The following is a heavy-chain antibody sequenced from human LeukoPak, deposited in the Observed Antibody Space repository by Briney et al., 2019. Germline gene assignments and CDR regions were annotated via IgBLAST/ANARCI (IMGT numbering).Heavy chain of an antibody. CDR1: GYTFTSYG. CDR2: ISAYNGNT. J-gene: IGHJ5*02. V-gene: IGHV1-18*01. D-gene: IGHD6-19*01. Sequence: GASVKVSCKASGYTFTSYGISWVRQAPGQGLEWMGWISAYNGNTNYAQKLQGRVTMTTDTSTSTAYMELRSLRSDDTAVYYCARDPAGTALFWFDPWGQGTLVTVSA. CDR3: ARDPAGTALFWFDP.